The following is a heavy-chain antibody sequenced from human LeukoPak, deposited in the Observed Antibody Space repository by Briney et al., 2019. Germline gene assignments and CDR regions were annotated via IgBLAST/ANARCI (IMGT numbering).Heavy chain of an antibody. D-gene: IGHD5/OR15-5a*01. CDR2: ISGSGGST. CDR3: AKSTGGDQDAFDI. V-gene: IGHV3-23*01. CDR1: GFTFSSYA. J-gene: IGHJ3*02. Sequence: GGSLRLSCAASGFTFSSYAMSWVRQAPGKGLEWVSAISGSGGSTYYADSVKGRFTISRDNSKNTLHLQMNSLRAEDTAVYYCAKSTGGDQDAFDIWGQGTMVTVSS.